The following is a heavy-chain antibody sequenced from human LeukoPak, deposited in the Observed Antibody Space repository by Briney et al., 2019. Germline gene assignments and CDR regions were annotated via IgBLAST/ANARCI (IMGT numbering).Heavy chain of an antibody. D-gene: IGHD4-17*01. CDR1: GFTFSSFA. V-gene: IGHV3-23*01. CDR2: ISGSGAGT. CDR3: AKLMTTVTTESVWDY. J-gene: IGHJ4*02. Sequence: GGSLRLSCAASGFTFSSFAMSWVRQAPGKGLDWVSSISGSGAGTYYADSVKGRFTISRDNSKNTLYLQMNSLRAEDTAVYYCAKLMTTVTTESVWDYWGQGTLVTVSS.